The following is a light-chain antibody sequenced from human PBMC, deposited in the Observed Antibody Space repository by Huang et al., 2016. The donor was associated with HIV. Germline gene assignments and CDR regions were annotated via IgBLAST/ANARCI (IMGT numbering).Light chain of an antibody. V-gene: IGKV2-28*01. CDR1: QSILHSTGYNY. CDR2: MCS. J-gene: IGKJ2*01. Sequence: DIVMTQSPLSLAVTPGEPASISCRSSQSILHSTGYNYLDWYVQKPGQSPQLLIYMCSNRASGVPDRISGGGSGVEFTLKISRVEAEDVGVYYCMQAQQTPYTFGPGTKLEIK. CDR3: MQAQQTPYT.